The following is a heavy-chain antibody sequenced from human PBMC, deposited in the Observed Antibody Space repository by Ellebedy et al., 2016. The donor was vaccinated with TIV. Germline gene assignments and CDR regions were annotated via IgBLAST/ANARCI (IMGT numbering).Heavy chain of an antibody. CDR3: ARRNDYGDYINWFDP. J-gene: IGHJ5*02. D-gene: IGHD4-17*01. CDR1: GGSISSSSYY. CDR2: IYYSGST. Sequence: MPSETLSLTCTVSGGSISSSSYYWGWIRQPPGKGLAWIGTIYYSGSTYYNPSLKSRVTISLDTSKNQFSLKLSSVTAADTAVYYCARRNDYGDYINWFDPWGQGTLVTVSS. V-gene: IGHV4-39*01.